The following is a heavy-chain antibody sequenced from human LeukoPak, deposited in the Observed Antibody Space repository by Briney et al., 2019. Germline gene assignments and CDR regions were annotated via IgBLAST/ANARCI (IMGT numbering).Heavy chain of an antibody. Sequence: GGSLRLSCAASGFTFDDYAMHWVRQAPGKGLEWVSVISDSGGRTNYVDSVKGRFTISRDNSKDALYLQMNSLRADDTAIYYCAKDAGAASPLGLFDYWGQGTLATVSS. V-gene: IGHV3-23*01. CDR2: ISDSGGRT. CDR3: AKDAGAASPLGLFDY. CDR1: GFTFDDYA. J-gene: IGHJ4*01. D-gene: IGHD6-13*01.